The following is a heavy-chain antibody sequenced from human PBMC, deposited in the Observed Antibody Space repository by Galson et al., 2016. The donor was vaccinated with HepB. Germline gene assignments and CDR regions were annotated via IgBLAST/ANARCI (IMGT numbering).Heavy chain of an antibody. CDR1: GGSIMNYY. CDR2: IYYSGST. CDR3: ARDSGGYIGSLLGY. J-gene: IGHJ4*02. D-gene: IGHD1-26*01. Sequence: SETLSLTCTVSGGSIMNYYWSWIRQPPGKGLQWIGYIYYSGSTNYNPSLKSRVTMSVDTSKNQLSLKLKSVTAADTAVYYCARDSGGYIGSLLGYWGRGTQVIVSS. V-gene: IGHV4-59*01.